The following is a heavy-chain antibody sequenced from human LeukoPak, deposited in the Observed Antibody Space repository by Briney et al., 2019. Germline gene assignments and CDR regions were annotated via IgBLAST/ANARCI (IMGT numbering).Heavy chain of an antibody. Sequence: SLRLSCAASGFTFDDYAMHWVRQAPGKGLEWVSGISWNSGSIGYADSVKGRFTISRDNAKNSLYLQMNSLRAEDTAVYYCARGRSAWANAFDIWGQGTMVTVSS. CDR3: ARGRSAWANAFDI. V-gene: IGHV3-9*01. J-gene: IGHJ3*02. CDR2: ISWNSGSI. CDR1: GFTFDDYA. D-gene: IGHD3-3*01.